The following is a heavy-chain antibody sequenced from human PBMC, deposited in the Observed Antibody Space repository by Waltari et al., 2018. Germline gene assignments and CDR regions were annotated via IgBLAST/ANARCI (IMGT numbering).Heavy chain of an antibody. Sequence: QVQLVQSGAEVKKPGASVKVSCKASGYSFTNYAMHWVRQAPGQSLEWMGWINADDGNIKYSHKFQGRVIITRDTSASTAYIEVNSVNSEDTAVYYCARGYHKTAWIVDYWGQGTLVTVSS. CDR2: INADDGNI. J-gene: IGHJ4*02. V-gene: IGHV1-3*01. CDR3: ARGYHKTAWIVDY. CDR1: GYSFTNYA. D-gene: IGHD2-2*01.